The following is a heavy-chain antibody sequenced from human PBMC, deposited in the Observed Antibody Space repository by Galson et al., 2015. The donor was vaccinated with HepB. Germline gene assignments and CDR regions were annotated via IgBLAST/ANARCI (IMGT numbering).Heavy chain of an antibody. CDR3: ATAPHYDSSGYYFYYFDY. Sequence: SVKVSCKVSGYTLTELSMHWVRQAPGKGLEWMGGFDPEDGETIYAQKFQGRVTMTEDTSTDTAYMELSSLRSEDTAVYYCATAPHYDSSGYYFYYFDYWGQGTLVTVSS. V-gene: IGHV1-24*01. CDR2: FDPEDGET. CDR1: GYTLTELS. D-gene: IGHD3-22*01. J-gene: IGHJ4*02.